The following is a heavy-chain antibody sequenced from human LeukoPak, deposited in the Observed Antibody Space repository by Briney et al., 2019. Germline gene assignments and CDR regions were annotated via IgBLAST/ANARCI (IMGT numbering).Heavy chain of an antibody. V-gene: IGHV3-23*01. CDR1: GLTFTNYA. CDR2: IGDSGGST. Sequence: PGGSLRLSCAASGLTFTNYAMSWVRQAPGKGLEWGSAIGDSGGSTSYADSVKGRFTISRDNSKNTLFLQMDSLRAEDTAVYYCAKGGLGSGYYNCFDFWGQGTLVTVSS. J-gene: IGHJ4*02. D-gene: IGHD3-9*01. CDR3: AKGGLGSGYYNCFDF.